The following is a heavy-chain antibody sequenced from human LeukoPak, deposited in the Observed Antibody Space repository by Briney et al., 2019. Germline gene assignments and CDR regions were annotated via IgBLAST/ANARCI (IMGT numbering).Heavy chain of an antibody. CDR3: AKDFSPPVAKL. J-gene: IGHJ4*01. CDR2: ISSSGGST. CDR1: GFTLRSYA. Sequence: GGSLRLSCAASGFTLRSYAMSWVRQAPGKGLEWVSAISSSGGSTYYADSVKGRFTISRDNSKNTLYLQMNCLRAEDTAVYYCAKDFSPPVAKLWGQGTLVTVSS. V-gene: IGHV3-23*01. D-gene: IGHD5-12*01.